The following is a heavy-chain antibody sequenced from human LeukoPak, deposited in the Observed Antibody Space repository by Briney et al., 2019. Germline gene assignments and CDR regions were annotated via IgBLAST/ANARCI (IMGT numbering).Heavy chain of an antibody. CDR2: ISYDGRNK. D-gene: IGHD3-10*01. CDR1: AFIFSNYA. V-gene: IGHV3-33*01. Sequence: GGSLRLSCAASAFIFSNYAMHWVRQAPGKGLEWVAVISYDGRNKYYADSVKGRFTISRDNAKNSLYLQMNSLRDEDTAVYYCARDRGDFDYWGQGTLVTVSS. J-gene: IGHJ4*02. CDR3: ARDRGDFDY.